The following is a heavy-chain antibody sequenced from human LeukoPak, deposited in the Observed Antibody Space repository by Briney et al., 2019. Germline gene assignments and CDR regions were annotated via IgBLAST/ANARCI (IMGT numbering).Heavy chain of an antibody. CDR3: TRLVVPAYYFDY. J-gene: IGHJ4*02. CDR1: GGSISNYY. V-gene: IGHV4-59*08. D-gene: IGHD2-21*01. Sequence: SETLSLTCTVSGGSISNYYWSWIRQPPGKGLEWIGYIYYSGSTNYNPSLKSRVTISVDTSKNQFSLKLSSVTAADTAVYYCTRLVVPAYYFDYWGQGTLVTVSS. CDR2: IYYSGST.